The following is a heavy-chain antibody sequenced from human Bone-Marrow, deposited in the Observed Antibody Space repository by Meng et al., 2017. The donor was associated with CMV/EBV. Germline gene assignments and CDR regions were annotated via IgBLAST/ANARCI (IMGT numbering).Heavy chain of an antibody. CDR1: GYTFTGYY. CDR3: AGGTIVLMVYALDY. Sequence: ASVKVSCKASGYTFTGYYMHWVRQAPGQGLEWMGWINPNSGNTGYAQKFQGRVTMTRNTSISTAYMELSSLRSEDTAVYYCAGGTIVLMVYALDYWGQGTLVTVSS. J-gene: IGHJ4*02. D-gene: IGHD2-8*01. V-gene: IGHV1-8*02. CDR2: INPNSGNT.